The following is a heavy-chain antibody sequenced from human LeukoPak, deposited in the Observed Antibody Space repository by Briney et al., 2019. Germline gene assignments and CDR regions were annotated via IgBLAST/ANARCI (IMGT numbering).Heavy chain of an antibody. CDR1: GVTFSSYG. Sequence: GESLTLSCAASGVTFSSYGMLGLRQAPGKGLEWVADIWYDGSNKYYADSVKGRFTISTDNSKNRLYLQMNSLRAVDTAVYYCARTYYYYSSGYFPLPPGYWGQGTLVTVSS. CDR3: ARTYYYYSSGYFPLPPGY. V-gene: IGHV3-33*01. CDR2: IWYDGSNK. J-gene: IGHJ4*02. D-gene: IGHD3-22*01.